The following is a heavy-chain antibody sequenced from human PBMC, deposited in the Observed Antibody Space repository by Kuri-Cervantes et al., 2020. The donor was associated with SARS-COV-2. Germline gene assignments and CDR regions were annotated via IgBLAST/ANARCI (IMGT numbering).Heavy chain of an antibody. D-gene: IGHD5-12*01. V-gene: IGHV1-2*02. CDR3: ATSPGELRLRTFDY. Sequence: ASVKVSCKASGYTFAGYYMHWVRQAPGQGLEWMGWINPNSGGTNYAQKFQGRVTMTRDTSISTAYMELSRLRSDDTAVYYCATSPGELRLRTFDYWGQGTLVTVSS. J-gene: IGHJ4*02. CDR2: INPNSGGT. CDR1: GYTFAGYY.